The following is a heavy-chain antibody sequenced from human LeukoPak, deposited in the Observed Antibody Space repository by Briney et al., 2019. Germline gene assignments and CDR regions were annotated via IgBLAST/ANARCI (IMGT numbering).Heavy chain of an antibody. D-gene: IGHD1-1*01. V-gene: IGHV6-1*01. CDR3: ARERNDGMDV. CDR2: TYYRSKWYI. CDR1: GDSASTYSAA. J-gene: IGHJ6*02. Sequence: SQTRSLTCAISGDSASTYSAAWTWIRQSPSRGLEWLGRTYYRSKWYIDYALSVKSRIAINPDTSKNQFSLQLISVTPEDMAVYYCARERNDGMDVWGQGTTVTVSS.